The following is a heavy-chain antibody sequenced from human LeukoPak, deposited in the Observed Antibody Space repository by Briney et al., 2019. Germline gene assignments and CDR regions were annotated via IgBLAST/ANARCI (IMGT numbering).Heavy chain of an antibody. D-gene: IGHD3-9*01. V-gene: IGHV4-59*08. CDR2: IYYSGST. CDR3: ARQMSRDDILTGYPTDAFDI. Sequence: PSETLSLTCTVSGGSISSYYWSWIRQPPGKGLEWIGYIYYSGSTNYNPSLKSRVTISVDTSKNQFSLKLSSVTAADTAVYYCARQMSRDDILTGYPTDAFDIWGQGTMVTVSS. CDR1: GGSISSYY. J-gene: IGHJ3*02.